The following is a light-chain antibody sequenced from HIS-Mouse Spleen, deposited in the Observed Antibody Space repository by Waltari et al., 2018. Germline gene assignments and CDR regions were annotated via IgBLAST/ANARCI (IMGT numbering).Light chain of an antibody. Sequence: SYELTQPPSVSVSPGQTASITCSGAKLGDKYSCWYQQKPGQSPVLVIYQDSKRPSGIPERFSGSNSGNTATLTISGTQAMDEADYYCQAWDSSTPYVFGTGTKVTVL. CDR3: QAWDSSTPYV. V-gene: IGLV3-1*01. CDR2: QDS. CDR1: KLGDKY. J-gene: IGLJ1*01.